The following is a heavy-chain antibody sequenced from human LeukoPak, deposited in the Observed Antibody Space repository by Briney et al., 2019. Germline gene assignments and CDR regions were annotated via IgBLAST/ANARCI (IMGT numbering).Heavy chain of an antibody. CDR1: GYTFTSYG. CDR2: ISAYNGNT. Sequence: ASVKVSCKASGYTFTSYGISRVRQAPGQGLEWMGWISAYNGNTNYAQKLQGRVTMTTDTSTSTAYMELRSLRSDDTAVYYCARETIGYCSSTSCPPFDYWGQGTLVTVSS. J-gene: IGHJ4*02. V-gene: IGHV1-18*01. D-gene: IGHD2-2*01. CDR3: ARETIGYCSSTSCPPFDY.